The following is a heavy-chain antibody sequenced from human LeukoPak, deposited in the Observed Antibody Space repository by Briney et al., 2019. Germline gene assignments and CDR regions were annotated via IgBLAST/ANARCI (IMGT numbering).Heavy chain of an antibody. V-gene: IGHV4-61*02. CDR2: IDTSGST. Sequence: SEALALTCTVAGGSISSGRYYWSWIRQPAGKGLEWIGRIDTSGSTNYNPSLKSRVTISVDTSKNQFSLKLISVTAADTAVYYCARDRRYSNYDYYYYYMDVWGKGTTVTVSS. D-gene: IGHD4-11*01. CDR1: GGSISSGRYY. J-gene: IGHJ6*03. CDR3: ARDRRYSNYDYYYYYMDV.